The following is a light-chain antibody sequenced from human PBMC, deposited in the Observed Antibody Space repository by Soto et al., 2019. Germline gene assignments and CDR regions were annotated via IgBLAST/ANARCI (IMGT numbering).Light chain of an antibody. Sequence: DIQMTQSPSSLSASVGDRVTITCRASQSISNYLNWYQQKPGKAPNLLIYAASSLQSGVPSRFSGSGSGTDLTLTINRLQPEEFATYYCQQRYSTPYTFGQGTKLEIK. CDR3: QQRYSTPYT. CDR2: AAS. CDR1: QSISNY. J-gene: IGKJ2*01. V-gene: IGKV1-39*01.